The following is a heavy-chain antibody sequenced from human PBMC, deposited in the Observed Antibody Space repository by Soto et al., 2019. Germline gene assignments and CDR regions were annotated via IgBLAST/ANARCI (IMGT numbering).Heavy chain of an antibody. J-gene: IGHJ6*02. D-gene: IGHD3-3*01. CDR1: GFTFSSYT. CDR3: ARIKLVEWFFINVDVYDMDV. Sequence: PGGSLRLSCAASGFTFSSYTMNWVRQAPGNGLEWVSFLSSDSRAIYYADSVEGRFTVSRDNARNSVSLQMDSLRDEDAAVYYCARIKLVEWFFINVDVYDMDVWGQGTPVTVSS. V-gene: IGHV3-48*02. CDR2: LSSDSRAI.